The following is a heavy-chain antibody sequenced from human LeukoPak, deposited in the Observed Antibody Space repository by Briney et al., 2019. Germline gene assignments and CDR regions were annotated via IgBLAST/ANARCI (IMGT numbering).Heavy chain of an antibody. CDR1: GFTFSSYW. V-gene: IGHV3-74*01. Sequence: GGSLRLSCAASGFTFSSYWMHWVRQVPGKGLVWVSRIITDVSSTRYADSVKGRFTISRDNAKNTLYLQMNSLRAEDTAVYYCAKSAHSDTPGYSSGWYLDYWGQGTLVTVSS. CDR3: AKSAHSDTPGYSSGWYLDY. CDR2: IITDVSST. J-gene: IGHJ4*02. D-gene: IGHD6-19*01.